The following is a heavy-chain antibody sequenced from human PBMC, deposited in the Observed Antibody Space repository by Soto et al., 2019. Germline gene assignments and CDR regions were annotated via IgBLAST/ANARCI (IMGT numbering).Heavy chain of an antibody. CDR3: AKRRGAGGHFDY. D-gene: IGHD2-15*01. Sequence: GGSLRLSCASSGFTFSGYWMTWVRQAPGKGLEWVAVFSIGCSTHYADSVRGRFTISRDNSKNTLSLQMNSLTAEHTAVYFCAKRRGAGGHFDYWAQGALVTVSS. V-gene: IGHV3-23*01. J-gene: IGHJ4*02. CDR2: FSIGCST. CDR1: GFTFSGYW.